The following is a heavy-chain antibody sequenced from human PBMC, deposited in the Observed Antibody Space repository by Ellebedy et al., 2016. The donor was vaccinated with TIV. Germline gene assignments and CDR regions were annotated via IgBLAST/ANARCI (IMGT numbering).Heavy chain of an antibody. Sequence: GESLKISCATSGFDFNNYVMHWVRQAPGKGLEWVGRSRNKADGYTTEYAASVKGRFTISRDDSQNSLFLQMNGLKAEDTAVYYCTRYSVASFDYWGQGTLVTVSA. D-gene: IGHD6-19*01. V-gene: IGHV3-72*01. CDR1: GFDFNNYV. J-gene: IGHJ4*02. CDR3: TRYSVASFDY. CDR2: SRNKADGYTT.